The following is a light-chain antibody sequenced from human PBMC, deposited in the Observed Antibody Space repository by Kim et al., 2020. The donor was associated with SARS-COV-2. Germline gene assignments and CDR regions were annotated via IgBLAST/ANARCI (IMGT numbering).Light chain of an antibody. CDR2: GEC. CDR3: AAWDGSLNVWV. V-gene: IGLV1-44*01. J-gene: IGLJ3*02. CDR1: TSNVGNKP. Sequence: QRVTISCPGITSNVGNKPVIWYEQFPGTAPKLGIYGECQRPSGVFDRFSGSKSGTSASLAIGGLHSDDEADYYCAAWDGSLNVWVFGGGTQLTVL.